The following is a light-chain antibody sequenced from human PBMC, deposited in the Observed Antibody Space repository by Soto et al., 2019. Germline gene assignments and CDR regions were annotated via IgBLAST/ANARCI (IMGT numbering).Light chain of an antibody. J-gene: IGKJ1*01. V-gene: IGKV1-6*01. Sequence: IQMTQSPSSLSASVGDRVTITCRASQDISNDLGWYQEKPGQAPKLLIYAASNLQSGVPSRFSGSGSGTDFTLTIRSLQPEDFATYYCLQDYNYPWTFGQGTKVEI. CDR2: AAS. CDR3: LQDYNYPWT. CDR1: QDISND.